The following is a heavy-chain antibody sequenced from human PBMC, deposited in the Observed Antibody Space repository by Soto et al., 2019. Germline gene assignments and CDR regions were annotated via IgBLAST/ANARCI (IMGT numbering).Heavy chain of an antibody. CDR3: ARDPAIYSGKFDYGLDV. J-gene: IGHJ6*02. Sequence: PGGSLRLSCAVSGFTFSSYEMNWVRQAPGKGREWVSYIGTSDKTIYYADSVRGRFTISRDNAKNSLYLQMNSLRAEDTAVYFCARDPAIYSGKFDYGLDVWGRGTTVTVSS. CDR1: GFTFSSYE. V-gene: IGHV3-48*03. CDR2: IGTSDKTI. D-gene: IGHD4-4*01.